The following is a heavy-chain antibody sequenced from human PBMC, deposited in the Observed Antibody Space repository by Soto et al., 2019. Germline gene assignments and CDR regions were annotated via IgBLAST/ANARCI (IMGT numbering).Heavy chain of an antibody. CDR1: GYTFNDFG. CDR2: IYSKAGKM. Sequence: QVHLLQSGAEVQKPGASVKVSCKTSGYTFNDFGITWVRQAPGLGLEWLGWIYSKAGKMNFAPKFLNRVIMTTDTSTSTAFMELTSLTFDDSAIYFCARDIAFDIDYWGQGTLVTVS. CDR3: ARDIAFDIDY. V-gene: IGHV1-18*01. D-gene: IGHD2-15*01. J-gene: IGHJ4*02.